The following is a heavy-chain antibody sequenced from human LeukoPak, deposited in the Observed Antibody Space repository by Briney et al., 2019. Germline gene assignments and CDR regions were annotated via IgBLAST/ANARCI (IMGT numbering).Heavy chain of an antibody. Sequence: ASVKVSCKASGYTFSDYYIHWVRQAPGQGLEWMGWITLNSGGTKYAKRFQGRVTMTRDTSIRTAYMDLRRLGSDDTAVFYCVRKAATRRTSEFDYWGQGTPVTVSS. CDR2: ITLNSGGT. D-gene: IGHD6-25*01. J-gene: IGHJ4*02. V-gene: IGHV1-2*02. CDR1: GYTFSDYY. CDR3: VRKAATRRTSEFDY.